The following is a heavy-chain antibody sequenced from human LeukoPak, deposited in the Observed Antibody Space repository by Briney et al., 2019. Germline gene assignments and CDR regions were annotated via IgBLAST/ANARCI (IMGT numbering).Heavy chain of an antibody. CDR1: GYTLTELS. CDR2: FDPEDGET. Sequence: ASVKVSCKVSGYTLTELSMHWVRQAPGKGLEWMGGFDPEDGETIYAQKFQGRVTMTEDTPTDTAYMELSSLRSEDTAVYYCATYCSGGSCYYEAGYYYGMDVWGQGTTVTVSS. D-gene: IGHD2-15*01. CDR3: ATYCSGGSCYYEAGYYYGMDV. V-gene: IGHV1-24*01. J-gene: IGHJ6*02.